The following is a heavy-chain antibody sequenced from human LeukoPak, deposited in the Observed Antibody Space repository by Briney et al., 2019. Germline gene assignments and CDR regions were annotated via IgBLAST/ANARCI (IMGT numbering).Heavy chain of an antibody. D-gene: IGHD3-16*02. CDR2: ISGSGDST. CDR1: GFTFNNYT. Sequence: GGSLRLSCVASGFTFNNYTMRWVRQAPGKGLEWVSAISGSGDSTYYADSVKGRFTISRDNSKNTLYLQMNSLRAEDTAVYYCARDYVWGSYRYGYFDYWGQGTLVTVSS. J-gene: IGHJ4*02. CDR3: ARDYVWGSYRYGYFDY. V-gene: IGHV3-23*01.